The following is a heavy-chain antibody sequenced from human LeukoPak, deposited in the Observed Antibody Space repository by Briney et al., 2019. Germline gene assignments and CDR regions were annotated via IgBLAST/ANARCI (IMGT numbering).Heavy chain of an antibody. Sequence: SETLSLTCTVSGGSISGYYWSWIRQPPGKGLEWIGYIYYSGSTNYNPSLKSRVTISVDTSENQFSLKLSSVTAADTAVYFCARQASWLPYFDPWGRGTLVTVSS. J-gene: IGHJ2*01. D-gene: IGHD6-13*01. CDR1: GGSISGYY. CDR3: ARQASWLPYFDP. CDR2: IYYSGST. V-gene: IGHV4-59*08.